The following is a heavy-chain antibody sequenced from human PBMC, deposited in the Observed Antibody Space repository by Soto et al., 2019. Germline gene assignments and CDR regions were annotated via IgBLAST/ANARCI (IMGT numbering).Heavy chain of an antibody. Sequence: SETLSLTCPVSGDSISRTSHYWAWIRQPPGKGLEWIGGIYYSGTAYYNPSLKSRVTISVDTSKNQFSLRLSSVTAADTAVYFCARHGGWEVTYYYNLFDPSGQGSLVTDS. V-gene: IGHV4-39*01. J-gene: IGHJ5*02. CDR3: ARHGGWEVTYYYNLFDP. CDR1: GDSISRTSHY. CDR2: IYYSGTA. D-gene: IGHD1-26*01.